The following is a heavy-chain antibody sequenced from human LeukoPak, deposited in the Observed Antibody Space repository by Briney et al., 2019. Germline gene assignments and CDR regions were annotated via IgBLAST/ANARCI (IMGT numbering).Heavy chain of an antibody. CDR3: ARDVTTYCSSTSCYLNDY. J-gene: IGHJ4*02. V-gene: IGHV1-46*01. D-gene: IGHD2-2*01. Sequence: ASVKVSCKASGYTFTSYYMHWVRQAPGQGLEWMGIINPSGGSTSYAQKFQGRVTMTRDTSTSTVYKELSSLRSDDTAVYYCARDVTTYCSSTSCYLNDYWGQGTLVTVSS. CDR2: INPSGGST. CDR1: GYTFTSYY.